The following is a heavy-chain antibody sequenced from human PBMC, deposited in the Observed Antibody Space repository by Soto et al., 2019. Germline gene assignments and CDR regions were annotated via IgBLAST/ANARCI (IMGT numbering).Heavy chain of an antibody. CDR2: TRYAGST. V-gene: IGHV4-39*01. D-gene: IGHD3-10*01. CDR1: GDYINSNDDY. J-gene: IGHJ2*01. CDR3: ARQIGFGRWYFDL. Sequence: SETLSLTCTVSGDYINSNDDYWGWIRRPPGKGLEWIGTTRYAGSTYSNPSLRSRVAISADTSSTQFSLRLNSVTAADTAVYYCARQIGFGRWYFDLWGRGTLVTVSS.